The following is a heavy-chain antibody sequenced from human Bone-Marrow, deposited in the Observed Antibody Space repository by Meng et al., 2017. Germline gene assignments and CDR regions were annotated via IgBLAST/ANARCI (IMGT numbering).Heavy chain of an antibody. CDR2: IYYSGST. J-gene: IGHJ4*02. CDR1: GGSISSYY. D-gene: IGHD4-23*01. Sequence: SETLSLTCTVSGGSISSYYWSWIRQPPGKGLEWIGYIYYSGSTNYNPSLKSRVTISVDTSKNQFSLKLGSVTAADTAVYYCARIHGGNSGDYWGQGTLVTVSS. CDR3: ARIHGGNSGDY. V-gene: IGHV4-59*01.